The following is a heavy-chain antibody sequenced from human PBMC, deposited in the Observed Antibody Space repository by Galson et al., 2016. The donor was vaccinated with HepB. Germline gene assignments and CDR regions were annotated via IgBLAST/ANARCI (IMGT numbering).Heavy chain of an antibody. J-gene: IGHJ4*02. D-gene: IGHD1-20*01. CDR2: MNPNSGNT. V-gene: IGHV1-8*01. Sequence: VKVSCKASGSTLTSYDIDWVRQATGQGLEWMGWMNPNSGNTGYAQKFQGRVTMTRDNSINRAYMELGGLRSEDTAVYYCVPHLTETPDYFHFWGQGTLVTVSS. CDR1: GSTLTSYD. CDR3: VPHLTETPDYFHF.